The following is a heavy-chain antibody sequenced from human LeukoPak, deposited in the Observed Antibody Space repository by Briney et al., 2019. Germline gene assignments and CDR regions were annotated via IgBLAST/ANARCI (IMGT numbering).Heavy chain of an antibody. CDR3: ARLFRYYYGSGAPRGYFDY. V-gene: IGHV4-59*12. CDR2: IYYSGST. CDR1: GGSISSYY. J-gene: IGHJ4*02. Sequence: SETLSLTCTVSGGSISSYYWSWIRQPPGKGLEWIGYIYYSGSTNYNPSLKSRVTISVDTSKNQFSLTLSSVTAADTAVYFCARLFRYYYGSGAPRGYFDYWGQGTLVTVSS. D-gene: IGHD3-10*01.